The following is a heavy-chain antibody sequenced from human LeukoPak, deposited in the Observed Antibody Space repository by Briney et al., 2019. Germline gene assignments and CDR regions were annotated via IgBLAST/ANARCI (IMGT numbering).Heavy chain of an antibody. V-gene: IGHV1-69*04. J-gene: IGHJ4*02. Sequence: GASVKVSCKASGGTFSSYAISWVRQAPGQGLEWMGRIIPILGIANYAQKFQGRVTITADKSTSTAYMELSSLRSEDTAVYYCARDGTTTIPYSSSWSDWGQGTLVTVSS. D-gene: IGHD6-13*01. CDR3: ARDGTTTIPYSSSWSD. CDR1: GGTFSSYA. CDR2: IIPILGIA.